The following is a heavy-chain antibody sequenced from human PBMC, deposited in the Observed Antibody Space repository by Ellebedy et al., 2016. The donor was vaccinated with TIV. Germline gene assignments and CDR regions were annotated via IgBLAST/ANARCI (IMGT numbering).Heavy chain of an antibody. CDR1: GDSLSSGSYY. CDR3: ARTSGHVLVTFDP. V-gene: IGHV4-39*07. J-gene: IGHJ5*02. Sequence: SETLSLXXSVSGDSLSSGSYYWGWIRQPPGKGLEWIGSIYYSERTYYNPSLKSRVTISVDTSKNQFSLKLRSVTAADTAVYYCARTSGHVLVTFDPWGQGILVTVSS. CDR2: IYYSERT. D-gene: IGHD2-8*02.